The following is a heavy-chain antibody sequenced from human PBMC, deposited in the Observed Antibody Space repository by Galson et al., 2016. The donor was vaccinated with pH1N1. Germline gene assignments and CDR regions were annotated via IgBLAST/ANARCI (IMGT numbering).Heavy chain of an antibody. CDR2: INTNHGNP. CDR3: ARDWFGYCGGYGCDRFDP. D-gene: IGHD2-21*01. Sequence: SVKVSCKASGYDFSKYSINWIRQAPGQGLEWLGWINTNHGNPIYAHGFAGRFVFSLDTSVTTAYLQISSLKVDDTTIYYCARDWFGYCGGYGCDRFDPWGQGTLVTVSS. V-gene: IGHV7-4-1*02. CDR1: GYDFSKYS. J-gene: IGHJ5*02.